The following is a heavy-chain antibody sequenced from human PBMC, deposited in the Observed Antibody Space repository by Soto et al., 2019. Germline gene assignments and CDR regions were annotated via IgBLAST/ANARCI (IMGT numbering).Heavy chain of an antibody. CDR1: GYTFTTSG. J-gene: IGHJ4*02. D-gene: IGHD1-7*01. CDR2: ISAKSGIT. Sequence: QLVQSGAEVKKPGASVKVSCKASGYTFTTSGFNWVRQAPGQGLEWMGWISAKSGITNYAQKLQGRVTMTTDTSTSTVYMELKSVTSVDTDIYECPRAGTSDWNYVSTSSWGQGTLVTVSS. CDR3: PRAGTSDWNYVSTSS. V-gene: IGHV1-18*04.